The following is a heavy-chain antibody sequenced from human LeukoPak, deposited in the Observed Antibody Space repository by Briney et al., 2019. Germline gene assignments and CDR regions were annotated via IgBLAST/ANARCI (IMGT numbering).Heavy chain of an antibody. V-gene: IGHV6-1*01. J-gene: IGHJ5*02. D-gene: IGHD1-1*01. CDR1: GDSVSSNSAS. Sequence: SQTLSLTCAISGDSVSSNSASWNCNRQSPSRGLEWLGRTYYRYKWNSAYAVSVQSRITINPDTCKSQFSLHLESVTPEDTAVYYCARDPNNSYEWGPFDPWGQGTLVTVSS. CDR3: ARDPNNSYEWGPFDP. CDR2: TYYRYKWNS.